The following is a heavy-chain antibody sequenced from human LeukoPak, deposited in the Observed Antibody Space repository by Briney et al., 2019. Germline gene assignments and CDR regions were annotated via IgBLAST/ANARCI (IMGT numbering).Heavy chain of an antibody. CDR3: AKKGSYSSGWYGGHYFDS. CDR1: GFTFSSYG. D-gene: IGHD6-19*01. J-gene: IGHJ4*01. CDR2: IWYDGSNK. V-gene: IGHV3-33*06. Sequence: GRSLRLSCAASGFTFSSYGMHWVRQAPGKGLEWVAVIWYDGSNKYYADSVKGRFTISRDNSKNTLYLQMNSLRAEDTAVYYCAKKGSYSSGWYGGHYFDSWGQGTLVTVSS.